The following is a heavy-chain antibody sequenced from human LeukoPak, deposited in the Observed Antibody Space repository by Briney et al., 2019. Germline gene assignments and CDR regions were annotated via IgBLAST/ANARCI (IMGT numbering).Heavy chain of an antibody. Sequence: GGSLRLSCAASGFTVGSNYMSWVRQAPGKGLEWVSYIYSDGNTFYADAVKGRFTISRDNTKNTLYLQMNSLRAEDTALYSCARAFDHHFDYWGQGTLVTVSS. V-gene: IGHV3-53*01. CDR2: IYSDGNT. J-gene: IGHJ4*02. D-gene: IGHD3-16*01. CDR1: GFTVGSNY. CDR3: ARAFDHHFDY.